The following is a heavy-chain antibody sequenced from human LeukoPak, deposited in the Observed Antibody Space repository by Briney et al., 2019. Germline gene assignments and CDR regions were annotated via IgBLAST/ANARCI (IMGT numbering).Heavy chain of an antibody. J-gene: IGHJ4*02. Sequence: PGGSLRHSCAPSGFTFSSFAMQWVRQAPGKGLEWVAFISYDGTNIYYADSVKGRFTVSRDNSKNTLLLQMNSLRREDTAVYYCARDSSDFDYWGQGTLVTVSS. CDR1: GFTFSSFA. CDR2: ISYDGTNI. D-gene: IGHD3-22*01. CDR3: ARDSSDFDY. V-gene: IGHV3-30-3*01.